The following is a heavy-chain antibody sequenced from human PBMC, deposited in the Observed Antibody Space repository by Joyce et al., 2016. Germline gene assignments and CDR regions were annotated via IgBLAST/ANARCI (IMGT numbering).Heavy chain of an antibody. D-gene: IGHD3-10*01. CDR1: GFTFSNYW. Sequence: EVQLVESGGGLVQPGGSLRLSCAASGFTFSNYWMTWVRQAPGKGLEWVANINKDGSEKYYVDSVKGRFTISRDNAKNPLYLQMNSLRAEDTAMYYCASAPQGSGSFYYCDYWGQGTLVTVSS. CDR3: ASAPQGSGSFYYCDY. CDR2: INKDGSEK. V-gene: IGHV3-7*01. J-gene: IGHJ4*02.